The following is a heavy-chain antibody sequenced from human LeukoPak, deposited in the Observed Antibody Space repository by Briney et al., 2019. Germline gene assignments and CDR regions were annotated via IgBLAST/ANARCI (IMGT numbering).Heavy chain of an antibody. V-gene: IGHV3-7*01. J-gene: IGHJ4*02. D-gene: IGHD4-17*01. CDR3: ARESNTVTSPFDY. CDR1: GFTFSSYW. CDR2: IKQDGSEK. Sequence: GGSLRLSCAASGFTFSSYWMSWVRQAPGKGLEWVANIKQDGSEKYYVDSVKGRFTISRDNAKNSLYLQMNSLRAEDTAVYYCARESNTVTSPFDYWGQGTLVTVSS.